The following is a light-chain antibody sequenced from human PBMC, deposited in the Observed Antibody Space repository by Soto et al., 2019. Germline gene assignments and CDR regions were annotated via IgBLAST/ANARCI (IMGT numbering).Light chain of an antibody. CDR2: DAS. CDR3: QQRSNWPPT. J-gene: IGKJ4*01. CDR1: QSVSSY. V-gene: IGKV3-11*01. Sequence: IVLTQSPATLSWSPGGRATPAFRASQSVSSYLAWYQQKPGQAPRLLIYDASNRATGIPARFSGSGSGTDFTLTISGLDPEDFAVYYCQQRSNWPPTFGGGTRWIS.